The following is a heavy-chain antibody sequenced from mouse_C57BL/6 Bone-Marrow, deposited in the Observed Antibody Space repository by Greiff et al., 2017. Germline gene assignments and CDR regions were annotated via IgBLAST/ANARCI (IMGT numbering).Heavy chain of an antibody. CDR3: ARFTTVVATFYWYFDV. CDR1: GYTFTSYG. J-gene: IGHJ1*03. Sequence: VQLQQSGAELARPGASVKLSCKASGYTFTSYGISWVKQRTGQGLEWIGEIYPRSGNTYYNEKFKGKATVTADKSSSTAYMELRSLTSEDSAVYFCARFTTVVATFYWYFDVWGTGTTVTVSA. D-gene: IGHD1-1*01. V-gene: IGHV1-81*01. CDR2: IYPRSGNT.